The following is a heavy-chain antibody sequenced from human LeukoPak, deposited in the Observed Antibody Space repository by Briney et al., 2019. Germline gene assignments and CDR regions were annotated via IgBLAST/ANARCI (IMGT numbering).Heavy chain of an antibody. V-gene: IGHV4-34*01. J-gene: IGHJ4*02. CDR2: INHSGST. CDR3: ARVRFSSGWCFDY. Sequence: SETLSLTCAVYGGSFSGYYWSWIRQPPGKGLEWIGEINHSGSTNYNPSLKSRVTISVDTSKNQFSLKLSSVTAADTAVYYCARVRFSSGWCFDYWGQGTLVTVSS. D-gene: IGHD6-19*01. CDR1: GGSFSGYY.